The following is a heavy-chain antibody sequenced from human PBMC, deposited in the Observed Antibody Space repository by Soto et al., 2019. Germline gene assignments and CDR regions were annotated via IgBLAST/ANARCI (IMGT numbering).Heavy chain of an antibody. CDR2: IWYDGSNK. D-gene: IGHD2-2*01. Sequence: QVQLVESGGGVVQPGRSLRLSCAASGFTFSSYGMHWVRQAPGKGLEWVAVIWYDGSNKYYEDSVKGRFTISSDNSKNTLYLQLNRLRAEDTAVYYCARDKYCSSTSCAREKYNWFDPWGQGTLVTVSS. V-gene: IGHV3-33*01. CDR1: GFTFSSYG. J-gene: IGHJ5*02. CDR3: ARDKYCSSTSCAREKYNWFDP.